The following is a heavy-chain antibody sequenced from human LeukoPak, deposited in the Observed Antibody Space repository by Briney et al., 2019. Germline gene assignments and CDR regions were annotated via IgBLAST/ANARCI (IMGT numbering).Heavy chain of an antibody. CDR1: GGSFSGYY. CDR3: ARVPTITFFDY. D-gene: IGHD3-10*01. CDR2: INHSGST. Sequence: SETLSLTCAVYGGSFSGYYWSWIRQPPGKGLEWIGEINHSGSTNYNPSLKSRVTISVDTSKNQFSLKLSSVTAADTAVYYCARVPTITFFDYWGQGTLVTVSS. J-gene: IGHJ4*02. V-gene: IGHV4-34*01.